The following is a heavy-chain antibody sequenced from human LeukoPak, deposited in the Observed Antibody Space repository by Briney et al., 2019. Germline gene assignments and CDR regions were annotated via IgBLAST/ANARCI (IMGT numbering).Heavy chain of an antibody. J-gene: IGHJ4*02. CDR1: GGSVSSYY. CDR2: MYISGST. CDR3: ARDNGYTSGWGPPFDY. Sequence: TLSLTCTVSGGSVSSYYWSWIRQPAGKGLEWIGRMYISGSTKYNPSLKSRVTMSIDTSRNQLSLKLSSVTAADTAVYYCARDNGYTSGWGPPFDYWGQGTLVTVSS. D-gene: IGHD6-19*01. V-gene: IGHV4-4*07.